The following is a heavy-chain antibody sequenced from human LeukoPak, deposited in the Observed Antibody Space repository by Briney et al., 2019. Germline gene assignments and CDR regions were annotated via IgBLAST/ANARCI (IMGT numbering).Heavy chain of an antibody. CDR3: ARGRGDYTLCYFDF. D-gene: IGHD4-17*01. J-gene: IGHJ4*02. Sequence: SETLSLTCTVSGGSISSTNDYWGWIRQPPGKGLEWIVSIYYSGSTYYNQSLKSRVTISVDTSKKQFSLKLSSVTAADTAVYYCARGRGDYTLCYFDFWGQGTLVTVSS. CDR1: GGSISSTNDY. V-gene: IGHV4-39*01. CDR2: IYYSGST.